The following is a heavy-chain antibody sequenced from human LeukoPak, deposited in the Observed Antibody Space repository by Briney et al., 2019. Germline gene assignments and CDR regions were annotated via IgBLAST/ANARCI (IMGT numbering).Heavy chain of an antibody. CDR3: AKENKGAY. V-gene: IGHV3-23*01. Sequence: PGGSLRLSCAASGFTFSNYEINWVRQAPGKGLEWVSAISGSATSTYYADSVKGRFIITRDNSKNTLYLQMNSLRAEDTAVYYCAKENKGAYWGQGTLVTVSS. J-gene: IGHJ4*02. CDR2: ISGSATST. D-gene: IGHD3-16*01. CDR1: GFTFSNYE.